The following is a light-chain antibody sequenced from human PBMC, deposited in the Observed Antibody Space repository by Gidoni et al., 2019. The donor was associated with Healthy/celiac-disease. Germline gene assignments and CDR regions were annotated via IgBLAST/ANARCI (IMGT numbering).Light chain of an antibody. CDR3: QQSYNTPLT. Sequence: DIQMTPSPSSLSASVGDRVTITCRASQSISSYLNRYQQKPGKAPKLLISAASSLQSGVPARFSGSGSGTEFTLTISSLQPEDFATYYCQQSYNTPLTFGEGTKVEIK. CDR2: AAS. J-gene: IGKJ4*02. CDR1: QSISSY. V-gene: IGKV1-39*01.